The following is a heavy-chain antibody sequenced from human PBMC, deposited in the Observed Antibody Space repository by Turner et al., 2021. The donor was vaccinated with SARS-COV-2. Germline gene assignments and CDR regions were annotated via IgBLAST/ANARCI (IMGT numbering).Heavy chain of an antibody. CDR1: GGSISSSRYY. CDR2: IYYSGST. V-gene: IGHV4-39*01. CDR3: ARSNYDFWSGYYTFYFDY. Sequence: QLQLQESGPELAKPSETLSLTCTVSGGSISSSRYYWGWIRQPPGKGLEWIGSIYYSGSTSYNPSLKSRITISVDTSKNQFSLKLSSVTAADTAVYYCARSNYDFWSGYYTFYFDYWGQGTLVTVSS. D-gene: IGHD3-3*01. J-gene: IGHJ4*02.